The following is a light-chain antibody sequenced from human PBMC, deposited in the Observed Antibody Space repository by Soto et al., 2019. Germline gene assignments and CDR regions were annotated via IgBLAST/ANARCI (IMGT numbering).Light chain of an antibody. CDR1: SSNGGSCP. CDR3: ATWDGSLKGCYV. J-gene: IGLJ1*01. Sequence: QSVLTHPPAASGAPGQRVIIAGPGSSSNGGSCPGNWYQHLPGAATRLLMYTNNQPPPGAHTRFSGSKSRTSASLATSGHQTEDEHDYFGATWDGSLKGCYVFGSGTKATVL. V-gene: IGLV1-44*01. CDR2: TNN.